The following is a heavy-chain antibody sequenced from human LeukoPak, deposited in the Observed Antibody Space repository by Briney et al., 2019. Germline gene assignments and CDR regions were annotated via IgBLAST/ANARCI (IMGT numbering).Heavy chain of an antibody. D-gene: IGHD6-13*01. CDR1: GGSISSYY. J-gene: IGHJ5*02. CDR3: ARVRQQLANWFDP. CDR2: IYYSGST. Sequence: SETLSLTCTVSGGSISSYYWSWIRQPPGKGLEWIGYIYYSGSTNYNPSLKSRVTISVDTSKNQSSLKLSSVTAADTAVYYCARVRQQLANWFDPWGQGTLVTVSS. V-gene: IGHV4-59*01.